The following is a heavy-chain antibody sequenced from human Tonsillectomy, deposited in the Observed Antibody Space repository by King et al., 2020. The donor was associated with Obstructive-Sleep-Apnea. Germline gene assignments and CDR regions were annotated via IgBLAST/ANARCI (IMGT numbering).Heavy chain of an antibody. CDR1: GYTFTSYG. CDR2: ITAYNVNT. J-gene: IGHJ4*02. D-gene: IGHD3-10*01. Sequence: QLVQSGAEVKKPGASVKVSCKASGYTFTSYGISWVRQAPGQGLEWMGWITAYNVNTNYAQKLQGRVTMTTDTSTTTAYMELRCLRSDDTAVYYCARDRDYYASGSYADYWGQGTLVTVSS. CDR3: ARDRDYYASGSYADY. V-gene: IGHV1-18*01.